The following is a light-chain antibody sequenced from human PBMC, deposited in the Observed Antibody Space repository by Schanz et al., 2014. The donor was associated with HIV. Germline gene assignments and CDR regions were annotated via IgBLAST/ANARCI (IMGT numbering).Light chain of an antibody. CDR2: NTY. J-gene: IGLJ3*02. Sequence: QSVLTQPPSASGTPGQRVTISCSGSTSSIKTNTVNWFQQLPGTAPKLLIYNTYHRPSGVPDRFSGSESGTSASLAISGLQSEDEADYYCGTWDDSLKGWAFGGGTKLTVL. CDR3: GTWDDSLKGWA. V-gene: IGLV1-44*01. CDR1: TSSIKTNT.